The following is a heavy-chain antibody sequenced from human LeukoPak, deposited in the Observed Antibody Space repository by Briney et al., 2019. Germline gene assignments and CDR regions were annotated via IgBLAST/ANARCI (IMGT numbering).Heavy chain of an antibody. J-gene: IGHJ5*02. Sequence: GGSLRLSCAASGFRFSNYWMSWVRQAPGKGLEWVSAISGSGDSTYYADSVKGLFTISRDNSKNTLYLQMNRLRAEDTAVYYCAKGPYSSGPYNWFDPWGQGTLVTVSS. CDR3: AKGPYSSGPYNWFDP. D-gene: IGHD6-19*01. CDR2: ISGSGDST. CDR1: GFRFSNYW. V-gene: IGHV3-23*01.